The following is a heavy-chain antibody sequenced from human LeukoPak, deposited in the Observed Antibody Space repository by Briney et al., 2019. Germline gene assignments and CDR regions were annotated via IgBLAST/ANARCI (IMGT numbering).Heavy chain of an antibody. CDR2: IQSAGSKT. J-gene: IGHJ4*02. V-gene: IGHV3-30*02. CDR3: AKGTDYGFEY. Sequence: GGSLRLSCAASGLIVSNYGMHWVRQAPGEGLEWVASIQSAGSKTYYADSVRGRFTISRDTTKNTLYLQMNSLRGGDTAVYYCAKGTDYGFEYWGQGTLVTVSS. D-gene: IGHD4/OR15-4a*01. CDR1: GLIVSNYG.